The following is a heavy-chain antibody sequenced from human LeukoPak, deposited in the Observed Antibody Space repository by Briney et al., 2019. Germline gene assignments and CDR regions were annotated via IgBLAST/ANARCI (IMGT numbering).Heavy chain of an antibody. CDR2: IYYSGST. CDR1: AGSISSSSYC. CDR3: ARDQFRIDAFDI. Sequence: SESPSLTRTVSAGSISSSSYCWRWIRQPPGKGLEWIGSIYYSGSTYYNPSLKSRVTISVDTSKNQFSLKLSSVTAADTAVYYCARDQFRIDAFDIWGQGTMVTVSS. V-gene: IGHV4-39*02. D-gene: IGHD2-15*01. J-gene: IGHJ3*02.